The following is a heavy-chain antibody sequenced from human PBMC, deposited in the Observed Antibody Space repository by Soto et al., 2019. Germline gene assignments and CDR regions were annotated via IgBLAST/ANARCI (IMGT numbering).Heavy chain of an antibody. Sequence: PSETLSLTCTVSGGSISSYCWSWIRQPPGKGLEWIGYIYYSGSTNYNPSLKSRVTISVDTSKNQFSLKLSSVTAADTAVYYCARLGHDRGQPWPLAAFDIWGQGTMVTVSS. CDR3: ARLGHDRGQPWPLAAFDI. CDR1: GGSISSYC. CDR2: IYYSGST. V-gene: IGHV4-59*01. J-gene: IGHJ3*02. D-gene: IGHD3-10*02.